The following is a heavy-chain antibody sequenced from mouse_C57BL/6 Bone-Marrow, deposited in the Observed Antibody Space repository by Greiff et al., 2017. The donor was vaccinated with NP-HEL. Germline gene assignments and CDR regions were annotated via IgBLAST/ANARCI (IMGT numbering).Heavy chain of an antibody. CDR1: GYSITSGYY. D-gene: IGHD4-1*01. V-gene: IGHV3-6*01. CDR2: ISYDGSN. CDR3: ARDKTKLAHFDY. Sequence: EVKLMESGPGLVKPSQSLSLTCSVTGYSITSGYYWNWIRQFPGNKLEWMGYISYDGSNNYNPSLKNRISITRDTSKNQFFLKLNSVTTEDTATYYCARDKTKLAHFDYWGQGTTLTVSS. J-gene: IGHJ2*01.